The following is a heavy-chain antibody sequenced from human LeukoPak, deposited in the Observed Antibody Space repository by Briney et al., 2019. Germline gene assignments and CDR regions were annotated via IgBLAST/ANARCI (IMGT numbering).Heavy chain of an antibody. CDR1: GFTFSNYA. V-gene: IGHV3-23*01. Sequence: GGSLRLSCAASGFTFSNYAMSWVRQAPGKGLEWVSTISGSGASTYYADSVKGRFTLSRDNSKNTLHLQMSSLRAEDTAVYYCAKAKSDSYFDYWGREPWSPSPQ. J-gene: IGHJ4*02. D-gene: IGHD2-21*02. CDR3: AKAKSDSYFDY. CDR2: ISGSGAST.